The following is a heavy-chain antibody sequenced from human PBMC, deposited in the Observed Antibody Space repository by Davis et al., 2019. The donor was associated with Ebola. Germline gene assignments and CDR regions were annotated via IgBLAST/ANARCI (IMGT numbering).Heavy chain of an antibody. CDR3: TRDLKQPRPSYYSGMDV. CDR2: IKQDGSEK. J-gene: IGHJ6*02. V-gene: IGHV3-7*03. Sequence: GESLKISCAASGFTFRNYWMSWVRQAPGKGLEWVANIKQDGSEKYYVDSVKGRFTISRDNAKNSLYLQMNSLKTEDTAVYYCTRDLKQPRPSYYSGMDVWGQGTTVTVSS. D-gene: IGHD6-6*01. CDR1: GFTFRNYW.